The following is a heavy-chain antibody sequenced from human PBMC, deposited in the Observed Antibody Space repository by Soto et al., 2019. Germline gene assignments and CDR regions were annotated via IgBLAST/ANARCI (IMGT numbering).Heavy chain of an antibody. CDR1: GFTFSHYG. D-gene: IGHD1-26*01. Sequence: QVQLVESGGGVVQPGRSLRLSCAASGFTFSHYGIHWVRQAPGKGLEWLAVISYDGSNKHYADSVKGRFTVSRDNSKKTLYLQMNSPRAEDTAVYFCARYSGKYQGPIDYWGQGTLVTVSS. J-gene: IGHJ4*02. CDR3: ARYSGKYQGPIDY. CDR2: ISYDGSNK. V-gene: IGHV3-30*03.